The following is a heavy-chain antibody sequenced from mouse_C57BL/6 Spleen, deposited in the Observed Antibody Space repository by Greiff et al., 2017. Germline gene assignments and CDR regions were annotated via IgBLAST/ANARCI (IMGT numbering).Heavy chain of an antibody. CDR3: ARCAITTVVATRYFDV. Sequence: DVQLVESGGGLVQPGGSLSLSCAASGFTFTDYYMSWVRQPPGKALEWLGFIRNKANGYTTEYSASVKGRFTISRDNSQSILYLQMNALRAEDSATYYCARCAITTVVATRYFDVWGTGTTVTVSS. D-gene: IGHD1-1*01. CDR2: IRNKANGYTT. CDR1: GFTFTDYY. J-gene: IGHJ1*03. V-gene: IGHV7-3*01.